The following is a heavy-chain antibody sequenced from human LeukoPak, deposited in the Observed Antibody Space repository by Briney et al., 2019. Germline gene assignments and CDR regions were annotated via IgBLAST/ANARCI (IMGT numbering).Heavy chain of an antibody. CDR1: GYSISSGYY. Sequence: SETLSLTCTVSGYSISSGYYWGWIRQPPGKGLEWIGSIYHSGSTYYNPSLKSRVTISVDTSKNHFSLNLSSVTAADTAVYYCARGGPWVYHMEVCGKGEPVTVS. D-gene: IGHD3-16*01. CDR3: ARGGPWVYHMEV. CDR2: IYHSGST. J-gene: IGHJ6*03. V-gene: IGHV4-38-2*02.